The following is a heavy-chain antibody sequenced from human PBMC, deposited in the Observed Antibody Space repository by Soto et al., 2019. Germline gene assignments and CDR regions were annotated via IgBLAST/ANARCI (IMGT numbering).Heavy chain of an antibody. J-gene: IGHJ4*02. CDR3: SGEGYESNGFLAPHFDY. Sequence: QVQLVESGGGVVQPGRSLRLSCAASGFTFNTYGLHWVRQAPGKGLEWVAVISYDGSNKYYADSVKGRFTISRDNSKKPTELPIHSPGAEDSAVEYRSGEGYESNGFLAPHFDYWGQGTLVTVSS. CDR2: ISYDGSNK. D-gene: IGHD3-22*01. CDR1: GFTFNTYG. V-gene: IGHV3-30-3*01.